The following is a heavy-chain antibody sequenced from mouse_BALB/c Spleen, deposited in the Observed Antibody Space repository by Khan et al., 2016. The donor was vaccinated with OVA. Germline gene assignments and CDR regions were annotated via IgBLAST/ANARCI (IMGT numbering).Heavy chain of an antibody. J-gene: IGHJ3*01. CDR3: VRDGACHRNGGWFAY. CDR2: INPRNGYT. V-gene: IGHV1-4*01. D-gene: IGHD2-14*01. Sequence: QVQLKQSGAELARPGASVKMSCKASGYTFTSYTIHWIKLRPGQGLEWIGFINPRNGYTNYNQKFKDKATLTADKSSTTVYMQLSSLTSDDSAVNNCVRDGACHRNGGWFAYWGQGTLVTVSA. CDR1: GYTFTSYT.